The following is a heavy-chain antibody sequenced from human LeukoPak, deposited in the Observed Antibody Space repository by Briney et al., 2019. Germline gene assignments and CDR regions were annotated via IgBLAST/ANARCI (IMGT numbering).Heavy chain of an antibody. D-gene: IGHD6-19*01. Sequence: PSETLSLTCTVSGGSISSYYWSWIRQPAGKGLEWIGRIYISGTTSYNPSLKSRVTISVDKSKNQFSLKLNSVTAADTAVYYCARDGSPYSSGWIDYWGQGTLVTVSS. CDR2: IYISGTT. CDR1: GGSISSYY. CDR3: ARDGSPYSSGWIDY. J-gene: IGHJ4*02. V-gene: IGHV4-4*07.